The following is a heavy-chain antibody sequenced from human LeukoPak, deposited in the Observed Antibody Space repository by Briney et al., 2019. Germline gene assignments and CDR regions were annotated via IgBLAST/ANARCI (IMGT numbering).Heavy chain of an antibody. CDR3: ARTEGDIAVAGTSLDYYYGMDV. CDR1: GGSISSYY. V-gene: IGHV4-59*01. D-gene: IGHD6-19*01. J-gene: IGHJ6*04. CDR2: IYYSGST. Sequence: SETLSLTCTVSGGSISSYYWSWIRQPPGKGMEWIGYIYYSGSTNYNPSLKRRVTISVDTSKNQFSLKLSSLTAADTAVYYCARTEGDIAVAGTSLDYYYGMDVWGKGTTVTVSS.